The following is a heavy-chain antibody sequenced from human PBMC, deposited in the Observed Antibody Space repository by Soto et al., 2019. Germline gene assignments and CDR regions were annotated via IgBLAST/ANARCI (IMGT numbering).Heavy chain of an antibody. J-gene: IGHJ4*02. CDR3: ASITAMVPHFDY. D-gene: IGHD5-18*01. CDR2: IGIAGDT. CDR1: GFTFSSYD. Sequence: GGSLRLSCAASGFTFSSYDMHWVRQPTGKGLEWVAAIGIAGDTYYPGSVQGRFTISRENAKNSLYLQMNSLRAADTAVYYCASITAMVPHFDYWGQGTLVTVSS. V-gene: IGHV3-13*04.